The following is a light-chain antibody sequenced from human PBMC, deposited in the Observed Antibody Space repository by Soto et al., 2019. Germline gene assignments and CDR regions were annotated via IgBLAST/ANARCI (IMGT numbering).Light chain of an antibody. J-gene: IGKJ2*01. CDR3: LQHNSYPYT. CDR1: QGISDY. Sequence: DIQMTQSPSAMSASVGDRVTITCRASQGISDYLAWFQQKPGKVPQRLIYGASSLQSGVPSRFSGSGSGTEFTLTISSLQPDDFATYYCLQHNSYPYTSGQGTKLEIK. CDR2: GAS. V-gene: IGKV1-17*03.